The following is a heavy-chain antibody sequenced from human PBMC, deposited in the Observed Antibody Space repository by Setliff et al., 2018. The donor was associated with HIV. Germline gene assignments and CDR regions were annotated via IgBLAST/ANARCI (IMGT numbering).Heavy chain of an antibody. CDR2: IYYSGST. CDR3: ARWVYNSAWSLDY. Sequence: PSETLSLTCTVSGGSIYGSDYYWGWIRQPPGKGLESIGSIYYSGSTYYKPSLKSRVTISVDTSRNQFSLKLTSVTAADSATYYCARWVYNSAWSLDYWGQGTLVTVSS. D-gene: IGHD6-19*01. V-gene: IGHV4-39*01. CDR1: GGSIYGSDYY. J-gene: IGHJ4*02.